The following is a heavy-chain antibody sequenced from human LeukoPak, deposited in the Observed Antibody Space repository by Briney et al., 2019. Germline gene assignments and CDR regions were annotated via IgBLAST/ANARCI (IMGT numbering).Heavy chain of an antibody. V-gene: IGHV3-30*18. J-gene: IGHJ4*02. CDR3: AKVGYCSGGSCYGGLDY. D-gene: IGHD2-15*01. CDR2: ISYDGNNK. CDR1: GFTFSSYG. Sequence: PGRSLRLSCAASGFTFSSYGMHWVRQAPGKGLEWVAVISYDGNNKYYADSVKGRFTISRDNSKNTLYLQMNSLRAEDTAVYYCAKVGYCSGGSCYGGLDYWGQGTLVTVSS.